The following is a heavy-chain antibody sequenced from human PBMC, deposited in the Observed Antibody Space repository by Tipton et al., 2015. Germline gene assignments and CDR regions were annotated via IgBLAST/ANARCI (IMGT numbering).Heavy chain of an antibody. D-gene: IGHD2-21*02. CDR3: ASPSLPHDRGDYYFQS. J-gene: IGHJ4*02. Sequence: TLSLTCTVSGGSISSSSYYWAWIRQPPGKWLEWIGSLYFSGSTSYNPSLKSRVTISIDRFKTQFSLKLSSVPAADTAVYYCASPSLPHDRGDYYFQSWGQGSLVTVSS. V-gene: IGHV4-39*01. CDR2: LYFSGST. CDR1: GGSISSSSYY.